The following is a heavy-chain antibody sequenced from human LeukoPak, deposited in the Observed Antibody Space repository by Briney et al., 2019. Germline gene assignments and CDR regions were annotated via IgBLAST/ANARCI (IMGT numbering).Heavy chain of an antibody. CDR3: ATGLWGSLETDY. V-gene: IGHV1-24*01. CDR1: GYTLTELS. CDR2: FDPEDGET. J-gene: IGHJ4*02. D-gene: IGHD2-21*01. Sequence: GASVKVSCKVSGYTLTELSMHWVRQAPGRGLEWMGGFDPEDGETIYAQKFQGRVTMTEDTSTDTAYMELSSLRSEDTAVYYCATGLWGSLETDYWGQGTLVTVSS.